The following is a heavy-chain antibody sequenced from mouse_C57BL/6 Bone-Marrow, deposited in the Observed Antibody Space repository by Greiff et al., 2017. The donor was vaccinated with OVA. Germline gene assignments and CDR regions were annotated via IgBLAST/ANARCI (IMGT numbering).Heavy chain of an antibody. CDR2: IDPSDSYT. CDR1: GYNFTSYW. D-gene: IGHD4-1*01. V-gene: IGHV1-50*01. CDR3: ATGTLYWYFDV. J-gene: IGHJ1*03. Sequence: QVQLQQPGAELVKPGASVKLSCKASGYNFTSYWMQWVKQRPGQGLEWIGEIDPSDSYTNYNQKFKGKATLTVDTSSSTAYMQLNSLTSEDSAVDCCATGTLYWYFDVWGTGTTVTVSS.